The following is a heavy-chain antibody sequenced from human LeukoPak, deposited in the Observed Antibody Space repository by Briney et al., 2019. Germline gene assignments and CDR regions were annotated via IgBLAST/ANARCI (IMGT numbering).Heavy chain of an antibody. D-gene: IGHD2-2*02. J-gene: IGHJ5*02. Sequence: GASVKVSCKASGYTFTSYYMHWVRQAPGRGLEWMGIINPSGGSTSYAQKFQGRVTMTRDTSTSTVYMELSSLRSEDTAVYYCARGGYCSSTSCYRGNNWFDPWGQGTLVTVSS. CDR2: INPSGGST. V-gene: IGHV1-46*01. CDR3: ARGGYCSSTSCYRGNNWFDP. CDR1: GYTFTSYY.